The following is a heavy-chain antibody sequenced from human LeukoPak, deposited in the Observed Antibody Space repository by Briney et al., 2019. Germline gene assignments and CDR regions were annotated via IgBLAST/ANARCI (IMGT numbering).Heavy chain of an antibody. D-gene: IGHD3-16*01. J-gene: IGHJ6*02. Sequence: KPGGSLRLSCAAPGFSFSDYYMSWIRQAPGKGLEWVSYISSSSSYTNYADSVKGRFTISRDNAKNSLYLQMNSLRVEDTAVYYCAKNGGPHGMDVWGQGTTVTVSS. CDR3: AKNGGPHGMDV. CDR2: ISSSSSYT. CDR1: GFSFSDYY. V-gene: IGHV3-11*06.